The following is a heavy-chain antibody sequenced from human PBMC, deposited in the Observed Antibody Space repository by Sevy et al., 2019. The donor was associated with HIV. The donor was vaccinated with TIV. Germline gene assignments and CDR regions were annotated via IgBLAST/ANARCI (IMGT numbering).Heavy chain of an antibody. V-gene: IGHV1-18*01. CDR2: IGVYNGNS. CDR3: ARVPTYYYGSSTYFDY. J-gene: IGHJ4*02. Sequence: ASVKVYCKASGFSFSSYGFTWVRQAPGQGLEWMGWIGVYNGNSNSAQRLQGRVTLTTDTSTSTVYMELSGLKSDETAVSYCARVPTYYYGSSTYFDYWGQGTPVTVSS. CDR1: GFSFSSYG. D-gene: IGHD3-10*01.